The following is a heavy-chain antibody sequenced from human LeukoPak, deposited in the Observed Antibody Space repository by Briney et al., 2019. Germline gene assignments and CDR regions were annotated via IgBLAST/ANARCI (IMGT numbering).Heavy chain of an antibody. CDR1: GGSFSGYY. CDR3: AGLYSSSWYNDY. Sequence: SETLSLTCAVYGGSFSGYYWSWIRQPPGKGLEWIGEINHSGSTNYNPSLKSRVTISVDTSKNQFSLKLSSVTAADTAVYYCAGLYSSSWYNDYWGQGTLVTVSS. V-gene: IGHV4-34*01. D-gene: IGHD6-13*01. J-gene: IGHJ4*02. CDR2: INHSGST.